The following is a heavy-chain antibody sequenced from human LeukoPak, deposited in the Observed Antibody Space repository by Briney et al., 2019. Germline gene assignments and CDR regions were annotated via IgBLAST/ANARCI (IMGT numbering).Heavy chain of an antibody. V-gene: IGHV3-21*01. Sequence: GGSLRLSCAASGFTFSSYSMNWVRQAPGKGLEWVSSISSSSSYIYYADSVKGRFTISRDNAKNSLYLQMNSRRAEDTAVYYCARDIAAAVTGDYWGQGTRVTVSS. D-gene: IGHD6-13*01. CDR3: ARDIAAAVTGDY. CDR1: GFTFSSYS. CDR2: ISSSSSYI. J-gene: IGHJ4*02.